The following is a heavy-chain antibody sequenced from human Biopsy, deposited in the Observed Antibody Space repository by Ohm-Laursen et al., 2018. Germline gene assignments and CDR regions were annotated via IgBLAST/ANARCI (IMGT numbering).Heavy chain of an antibody. CDR1: GGAFTNYV. Sequence: SSVKVSCKASGGAFTNYVIHWVRQAPGHGLVRMGGIITVSETAGYAERFQGRVPITADVTPTTAYMDLSGLRSEVSAVYYCVAYPSSGFFENNDDFAMDVWGQGTTVIVSS. D-gene: IGHD6-19*01. CDR3: VAYPSSGFFENNDDFAMDV. V-gene: IGHV1-69*01. CDR2: IITVSETA. J-gene: IGHJ6*02.